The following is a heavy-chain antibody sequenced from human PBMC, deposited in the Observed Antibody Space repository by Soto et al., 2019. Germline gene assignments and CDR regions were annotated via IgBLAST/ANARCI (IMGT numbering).Heavy chain of an antibody. Sequence: PSETLSLTCTVSGGSISGSTYYWGWIRQPPGKGLEWIGTIYYSGSTYYNPSLKSRVTISVDTSKNQFSLKLSSVTAADTAVYYCARPWYFYGSGSYPWFDPRGQGTLVTVSS. CDR2: IYYSGST. CDR3: ARPWYFYGSGSYPWFDP. V-gene: IGHV4-39*01. J-gene: IGHJ5*02. CDR1: GGSISGSTYY. D-gene: IGHD3-10*01.